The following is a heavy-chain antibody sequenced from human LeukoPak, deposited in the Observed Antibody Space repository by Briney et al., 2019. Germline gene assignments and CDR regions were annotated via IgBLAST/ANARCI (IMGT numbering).Heavy chain of an antibody. CDR3: ARVAGPKAFDV. V-gene: IGHV1-2*02. CDR2: INPNNGGT. Sequence: EASVKVSCKASGYTFTGNHLHWVRQAPGQGLEWMGWINPNNGGTSFAQNFQGRVTLTRDTSIRTAYMELSTLRSDDTAVYYCARVAGPKAFDVWGQGTMVTVST. CDR1: GYTFTGNH. J-gene: IGHJ3*01.